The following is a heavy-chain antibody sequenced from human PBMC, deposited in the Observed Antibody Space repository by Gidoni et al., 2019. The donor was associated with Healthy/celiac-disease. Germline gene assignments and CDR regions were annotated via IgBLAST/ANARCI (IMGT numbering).Heavy chain of an antibody. CDR3: ARVGRYYGSGSHNWFDP. Sequence: QVQLQQWCAGLLKPSETLSLTCAVYGGSFSGYYWSWIRQPPGKGLEWIGEINHSGSTNYNPSLKSRVTISVDTSKNQFSLKLSSVTAADTAVYYCARVGRYYGSGSHNWFDPWGQGTLVTVSS. CDR1: GGSFSGYY. J-gene: IGHJ5*02. D-gene: IGHD3-10*01. CDR2: INHSGST. V-gene: IGHV4-34*01.